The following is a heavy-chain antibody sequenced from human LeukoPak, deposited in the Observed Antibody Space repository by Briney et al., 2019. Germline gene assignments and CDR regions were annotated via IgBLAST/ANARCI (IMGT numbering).Heavy chain of an antibody. J-gene: IGHJ4*02. V-gene: IGHV4-34*01. CDR1: GFTFSNAW. CDR3: ARVRGGGYTKDYFDY. Sequence: GSLRLSCAASGFTFSNAWMSWVRQPPGKGLEWIGEINHSGSTNYNPSLKSRVAISVDTSKNQFSLKLSSVTAADTAVYYCARVRGGGYTKDYFDYWGQGTLVTVSS. D-gene: IGHD2-15*01. CDR2: INHSGST.